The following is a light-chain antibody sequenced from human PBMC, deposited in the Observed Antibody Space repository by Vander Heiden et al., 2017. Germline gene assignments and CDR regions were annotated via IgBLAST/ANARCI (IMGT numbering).Light chain of an antibody. CDR1: QSISSY. CDR3: QQSYSTLLT. J-gene: IGKJ4*01. Sequence: DIQMTQSPSSLSASVGDRVTITCRASQSISSYLNWYQQKPGKAPKLLIYAASSLQSGVQSRFSGSGSGTDFTLTISSLQPEDFATYYCQQSYSTLLTFGGGTKVAIK. V-gene: IGKV1-39*01. CDR2: AAS.